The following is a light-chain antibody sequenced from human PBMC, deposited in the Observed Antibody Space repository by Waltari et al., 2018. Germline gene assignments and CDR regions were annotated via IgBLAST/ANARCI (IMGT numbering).Light chain of an antibody. CDR3: QSYDTSNWV. CDR2: EDD. V-gene: IGLV6-57*04. CDR1: SGSIASPF. Sequence: FMLPQPHSVSESPVKTVTISCTRRSGSIASPFVQWSQQRPGSAPTTVIYEDDQRPPGVPDRFSGSIDSSSNSASLTISGLETEDEADYYCQSYDTSNWVFGGGTKLTVL. J-gene: IGLJ3*02.